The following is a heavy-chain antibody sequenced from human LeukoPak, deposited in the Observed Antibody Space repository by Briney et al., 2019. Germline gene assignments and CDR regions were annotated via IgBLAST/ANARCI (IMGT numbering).Heavy chain of an antibody. CDR3: ARDTLIAAPKTGTVTRIGWFDP. D-gene: IGHD6-13*01. CDR1: GFTFSNYG. V-gene: IGHV3-33*01. CDR2: IWYAGSYK. Sequence: GGSLRLSCAASGFTFSNYGMHWVRQAPGKGLEWVAVIWYAGSYKSYADSVKGRFTISRDNSKNTLFLQMNSLRADDTAVYYCARDTLIAAPKTGTVTRIGWFDPWGQGTLVTVSS. J-gene: IGHJ5*02.